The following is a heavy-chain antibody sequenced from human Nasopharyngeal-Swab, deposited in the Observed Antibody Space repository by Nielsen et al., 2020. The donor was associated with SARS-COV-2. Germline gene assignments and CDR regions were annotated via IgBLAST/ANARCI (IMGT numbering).Heavy chain of an antibody. V-gene: IGHV4-39*01. D-gene: IGHD4-17*01. CDR2: IYYSGST. CDR3: ASHDYGDYGVVDY. J-gene: IGHJ4*02. Sequence: IRQPPGKGLEWIGSIYYSGSTYYNPSPKSRVTISVDTSTNQFSLKLSSVTAADTAVYYCASHDYGDYGVVDYWGQGTLVTVSS.